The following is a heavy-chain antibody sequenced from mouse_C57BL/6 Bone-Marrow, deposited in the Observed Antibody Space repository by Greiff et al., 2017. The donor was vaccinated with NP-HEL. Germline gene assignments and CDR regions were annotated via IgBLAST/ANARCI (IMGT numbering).Heavy chain of an antibody. J-gene: IGHJ2*01. CDR2: IYPGDGDT. CDR1: GYAFSSSW. Sequence: QVQLQQSGPELVKPGASVKISCKASGYAFSSSWMNWVKQRPGKGLEWIGRIYPGDGDTNYNGKFKGKATLTADKSSSTAYMQLSSLTSEDSAVYFCARGGTTVVGYFDYWGKGTTLTVSS. CDR3: ARGGTTVVGYFDY. V-gene: IGHV1-82*01. D-gene: IGHD1-1*01.